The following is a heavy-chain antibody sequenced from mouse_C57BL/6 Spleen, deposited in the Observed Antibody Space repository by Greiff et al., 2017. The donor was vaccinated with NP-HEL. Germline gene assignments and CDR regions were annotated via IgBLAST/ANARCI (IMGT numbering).Heavy chain of an antibody. J-gene: IGHJ1*03. CDR3: ATDYYGRCSWYFDV. V-gene: IGHV1-54*01. Sequence: QVQLQQSGAELVRPGTSVKVSCKASGYAFTNYLIEWVKQRPGQGLEWIGVINPGSGGTNYNEKFKGKATLTADQSSSTAYMQRSSRTSADSAVYFCATDYYGRCSWYFDVWGTGTTVTVSS. D-gene: IGHD1-1*01. CDR1: GYAFTNYL. CDR2: INPGSGGT.